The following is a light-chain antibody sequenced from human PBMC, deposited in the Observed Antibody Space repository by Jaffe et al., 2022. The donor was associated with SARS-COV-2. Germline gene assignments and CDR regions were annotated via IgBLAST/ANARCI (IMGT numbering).Light chain of an antibody. Sequence: DIVMTQSPLSLPVTPGEPASIPCRSSLSLLHSNGYNYLDWYLQRPGQSPQLLIYLGSNRASGVPDRFSGSGSGTDFTLEISRVEAEDVGVYYCVQTLQTPLTFGGGTKVEIK. J-gene: IGKJ4*01. CDR2: LGS. CDR3: VQTLQTPLT. V-gene: IGKV2-28*01. CDR1: LSLLHSNGYNY.